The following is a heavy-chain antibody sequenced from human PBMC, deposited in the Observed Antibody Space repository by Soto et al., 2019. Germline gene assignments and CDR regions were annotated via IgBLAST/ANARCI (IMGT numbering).Heavy chain of an antibody. CDR2: ISSSSSYI. CDR3: ARDLEYYDFWSGYYTPPV. J-gene: IGHJ6*02. CDR1: GFTFSSYS. D-gene: IGHD3-3*01. Sequence: LRLSCAASGFTFSSYSMNWVRQAPGTGLEWVSSISSSSSYIYYADSVKGRFTISRDNAKNSLYLQMNSLRAEDTAVYYCARDLEYYDFWSGYYTPPVWGQGTTVTVSS. V-gene: IGHV3-21*01.